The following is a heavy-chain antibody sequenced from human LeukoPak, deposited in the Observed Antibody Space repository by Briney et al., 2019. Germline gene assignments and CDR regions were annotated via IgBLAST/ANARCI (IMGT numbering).Heavy chain of an antibody. CDR2: INHSGST. CDR3: ARKGGYSYGYSFDY. CDR1: GGSFSGYY. J-gene: IGHJ4*02. V-gene: IGHV4-34*01. Sequence: PSETLSLTCAVYGGSFSGYYWSWIRQPPGKGLEWIGEINHSGSTNYNPPLKSRVTISVDTSKNQFSLKLSSVTAADTAVYYCARKGGYSYGYSFDYWGQGTLVTVSS. D-gene: IGHD5-18*01.